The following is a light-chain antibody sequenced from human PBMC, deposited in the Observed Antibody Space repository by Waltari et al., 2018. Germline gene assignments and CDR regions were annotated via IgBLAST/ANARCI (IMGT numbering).Light chain of an antibody. CDR3: MQGLQSPT. CDR1: QILLDRNAYPH. Sequence: DIVMTQSPLSLPVTPGEPASISCRSSQILLDRNAYPHLDWYLQKPGQSPQLLIYLTFHRADGVPDSLSGSGAGTNFWLRISRVEAEDVEVYYCMQGLQSPTFGQGTRLDIK. J-gene: IGKJ5*01. V-gene: IGKV2-28*01. CDR2: LTF.